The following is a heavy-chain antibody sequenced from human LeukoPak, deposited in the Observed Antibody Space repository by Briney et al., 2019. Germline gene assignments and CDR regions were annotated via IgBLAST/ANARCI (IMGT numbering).Heavy chain of an antibody. CDR3: TKVIRGYSGSIDS. J-gene: IGHJ4*02. Sequence: GGSLRLSCAASGFTFSSYEMNWVRQAPGKGLEWVGRIKSKNDGGTTEYAAPVRGRFTISRDDSENTLSLQMNSLKIEDTAVYYCTKVIRGYSGSIDSWGQGTLVSVSS. CDR1: GFTFSSYE. D-gene: IGHD1-26*01. V-gene: IGHV3-15*01. CDR2: IKSKNDGGTT.